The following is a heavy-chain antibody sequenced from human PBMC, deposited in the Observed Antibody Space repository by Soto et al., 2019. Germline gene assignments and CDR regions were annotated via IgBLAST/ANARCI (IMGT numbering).Heavy chain of an antibody. J-gene: IGHJ4*02. CDR2: IYAGGAT. V-gene: IGHV3-66*01. Sequence: PGGSLRLSCTASGFTVRSYYMSWVRQAPGKGLEWVSIIYAGGATYYADSVKGRFSISTDNARNTLYLQMNTLRADDTAVYYCARGSWLRLLDHWGQGTLVTVSS. CDR1: GFTVRSYY. D-gene: IGHD2-15*01. CDR3: ARGSWLRLLDH.